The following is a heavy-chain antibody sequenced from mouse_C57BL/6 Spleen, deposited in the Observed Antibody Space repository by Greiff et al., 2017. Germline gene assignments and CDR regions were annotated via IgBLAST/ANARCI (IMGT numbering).Heavy chain of an antibody. J-gene: IGHJ2*01. D-gene: IGHD2-12*01. Sequence: QVQLKQPGAELVRPGSSVKLSCKASGYTFTSYWMHWVKQRPIQGLEWIGNIDPSDSETHYNQKFKDKATLTVDKSSSTAYMQLSSLTSEDSAVYYCARVTGVYYFDYWGQGTTLTVSS. CDR1: GYTFTSYW. CDR3: ARVTGVYYFDY. CDR2: IDPSDSET. V-gene: IGHV1-52*01.